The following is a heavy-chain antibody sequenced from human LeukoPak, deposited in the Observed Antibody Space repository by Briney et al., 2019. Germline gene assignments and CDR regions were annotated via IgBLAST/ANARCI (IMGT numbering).Heavy chain of an antibody. V-gene: IGHV3-21*01. J-gene: IGHJ4*02. D-gene: IGHD6-13*01. Sequence: GGSLRLSCAASGFTFSSYSMNWVRQAPGKGLEWVSSISSSSSYIYYADSVKGRFTISRDNARNSLYLQMNSLRAEDTAVYYCARAYSSSWYQGDTLGYYFDYWGQGTLVTVSS. CDR3: ARAYSSSWYQGDTLGYYFDY. CDR2: ISSSSSYI. CDR1: GFTFSSYS.